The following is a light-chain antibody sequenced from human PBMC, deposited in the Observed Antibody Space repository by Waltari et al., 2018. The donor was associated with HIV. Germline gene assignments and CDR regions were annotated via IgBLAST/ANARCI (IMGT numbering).Light chain of an antibody. CDR1: SGHSSYA. CDR2: LNSDGSH. Sequence: QLVLTQPPSASASLGASVKLTCTLSSGHSSYAIAWHQQQPEKAPRYLMRLNSDGSHTKGDGIPDRFSGSSSGAERYLIISSLQSEDEADYYCQTWGTGIHVVFGGGTKLTVL. CDR3: QTWGTGIHVV. J-gene: IGLJ3*02. V-gene: IGLV4-69*01.